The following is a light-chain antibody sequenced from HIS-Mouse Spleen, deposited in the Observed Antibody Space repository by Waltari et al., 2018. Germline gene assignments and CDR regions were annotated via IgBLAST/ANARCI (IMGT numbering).Light chain of an antibody. V-gene: IGLV2-23*01. CDR3: CSYAGSSTWV. Sequence: QSALTPPASVSGSPGQSITISCTGTRSAAGSYNLVSWYQQHPGQAPKLMIYEGSKRPTGVSNRFSGSKSGNTASLTISGLQAEDEADYYCCSYAGSSTWVFGGGTKLTVL. CDR2: EGS. CDR1: RSAAGSYNL. J-gene: IGLJ3*02.